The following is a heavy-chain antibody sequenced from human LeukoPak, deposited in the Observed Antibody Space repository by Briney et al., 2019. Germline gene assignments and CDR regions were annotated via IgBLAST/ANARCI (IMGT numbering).Heavy chain of an antibody. V-gene: IGHV3-30*03. CDR2: ISYDGSKN. Sequence: GGSLRLSCAASGFTFSGSGIHWVRQAPGKGLEWVAVISYDGSKNYYADSVKGRFTISRDNSKNTVYLQMNSLRAEDTAVYYCARRTSGAFAIWGQGTKVTVSS. CDR1: GFTFSGSG. J-gene: IGHJ3*02. CDR3: ARRTSGAFAI.